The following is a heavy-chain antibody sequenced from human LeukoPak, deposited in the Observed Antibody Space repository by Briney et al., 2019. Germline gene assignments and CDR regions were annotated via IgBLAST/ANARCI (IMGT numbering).Heavy chain of an antibody. D-gene: IGHD5-12*01. CDR3: ARGRDIVATTYYYYGMDV. V-gene: IGHV3-33*01. CDR1: GFAFSAYG. J-gene: IGHJ6*02. CDR2: IWYDGSNK. Sequence: PGGSLRLSCAASGFAFSAYGMHWVRQAPGKGLEWVAVIWYDGSNKYYADSVKGRFTIFRDNSKNTLYLQMNSLRAEDTAVYYCARGRDIVATTYYYYGMDVWGQGTTVTVSS.